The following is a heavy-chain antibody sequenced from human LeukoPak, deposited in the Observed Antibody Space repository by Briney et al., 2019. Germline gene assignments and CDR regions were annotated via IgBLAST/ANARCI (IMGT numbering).Heavy chain of an antibody. CDR2: ISAYNGNT. Sequence: GASVKVSCKASGYTFTSYGISGVRQAPGQGLEWMGWISAYNGNTNYAQKLQGRVTMTTDTSTSTAYMELRSLRSDDTAVYYCARDYCSSTSCYSRFDYWGQGTLVTVSS. D-gene: IGHD2-2*01. CDR3: ARDYCSSTSCYSRFDY. J-gene: IGHJ4*02. CDR1: GYTFTSYG. V-gene: IGHV1-18*01.